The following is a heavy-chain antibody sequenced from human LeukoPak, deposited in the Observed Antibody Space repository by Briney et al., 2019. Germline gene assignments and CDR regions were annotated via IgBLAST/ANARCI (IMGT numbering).Heavy chain of an antibody. CDR2: ISTSSSYI. Sequence: GGSLRLSCAASGFTFSSYAMSWVRQAPGKGLEWVSSISTSSSYIYYADSVKGRFTISRDNAKNSLYLQMNSLRAEDTAVFYCARLRWEQTGYSSDYWGQGTLVTVSS. J-gene: IGHJ4*02. D-gene: IGHD4-23*01. V-gene: IGHV3-21*06. CDR1: GFTFSSYA. CDR3: ARLRWEQTGYSSDY.